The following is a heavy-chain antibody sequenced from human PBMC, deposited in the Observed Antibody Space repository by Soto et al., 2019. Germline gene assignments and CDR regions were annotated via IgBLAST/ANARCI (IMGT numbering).Heavy chain of an antibody. J-gene: IGHJ5*02. CDR2: IIPIFGTA. V-gene: IGHV1-69*12. CDR1: GGTFSSYA. D-gene: IGHD4-4*01. Sequence: QVQLVQSGAEVKKPGSSVKVSCKASGGTFSSYAISWVRQAPGQGLEWMGGIIPIFGTANYAQKFQGRVTITADESARAAYMGLRSLRSEDTAVSCCGRDQDYNGGGWFGPWGQGTLVTVS. CDR3: GRDQDYNGGGWFGP.